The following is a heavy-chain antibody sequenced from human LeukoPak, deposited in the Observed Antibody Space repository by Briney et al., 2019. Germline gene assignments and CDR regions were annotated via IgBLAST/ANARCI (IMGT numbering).Heavy chain of an antibody. D-gene: IGHD6-19*01. CDR1: GFTFSSYS. CDR2: ISSSSSYI. Sequence: GGSLRLSCAASGFTFSSYSMNWVRQAPGKGPEWVSSISSSSSYIYYADSVKGRFTISRDSAKNSLYLQMNSLRDEDTAVYYCVRGMPYSSGWYYFDYWGQGTLVTVSS. V-gene: IGHV3-21*01. CDR3: VRGMPYSSGWYYFDY. J-gene: IGHJ4*02.